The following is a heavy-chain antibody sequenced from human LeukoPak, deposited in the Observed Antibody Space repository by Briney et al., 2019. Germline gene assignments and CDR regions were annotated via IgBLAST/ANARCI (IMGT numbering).Heavy chain of an antibody. Sequence: ASVKVSCKASGGTFTSYVTSGGRPAPEQGLEWMGRIIPILGIANYAQKFQGRVTITADKSTSTAYMALSSLRSEDTAVYYCARDKITMVRGVIIAETNFDYWGQGTLVTVSS. J-gene: IGHJ4*02. CDR3: ARDKITMVRGVIIAETNFDY. V-gene: IGHV1-69*10. CDR1: GGTFTSYV. CDR2: IIPILGIA. D-gene: IGHD3-10*01.